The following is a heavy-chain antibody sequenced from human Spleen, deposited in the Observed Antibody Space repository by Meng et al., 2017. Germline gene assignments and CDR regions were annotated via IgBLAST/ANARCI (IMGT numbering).Heavy chain of an antibody. CDR3: ARDPTELGYYYYGMDV. CDR1: GYTFTSYY. V-gene: IGHV1-69*13. J-gene: IGHJ6*02. D-gene: IGHD1-14*01. CDR2: IIPIFGTA. Sequence: SVKVSCKASGYTFTSYYMHWVRQAPGQGLEWMGGIIPIFGTANYAQKFQGRVTITADESTSTAYMELSSLRSEDTAVYYCARDPTELGYYYYGMDVWGQGTTVTVSS.